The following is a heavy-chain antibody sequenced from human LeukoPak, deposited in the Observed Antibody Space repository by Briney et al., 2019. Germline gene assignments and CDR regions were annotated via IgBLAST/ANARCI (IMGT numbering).Heavy chain of an antibody. J-gene: IGHJ4*02. Sequence: SGGSLRLSCAASGFPFGNFEMNWVRQAPGQGLEWISYISKNGGTIYYANSVKGRFIISRDNAENSVYLQMNSLRVEDTATYYCARDFGIVDNRFDFWGQGALVTVSS. CDR1: GFPFGNFE. CDR2: ISKNGGTI. V-gene: IGHV3-48*03. CDR3: ARDFGIVDNRFDF. D-gene: IGHD3-16*02.